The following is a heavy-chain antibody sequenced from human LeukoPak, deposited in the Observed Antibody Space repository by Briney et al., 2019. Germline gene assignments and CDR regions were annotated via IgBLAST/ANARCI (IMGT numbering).Heavy chain of an antibody. J-gene: IGHJ5*02. CDR2: ISGSGGST. CDR1: GFTFSSYA. D-gene: IGHD3-10*01. Sequence: GGSLRLSCAASGFTFSSYAMCWVRQAPGKGLEWVSAISGSGGSTYYADSVKGRFTISRDNSKNTLYLQMNSLRAEDTAVYYCAKEGLWFGELPVDPWGQGTLVTVSS. CDR3: AKEGLWFGELPVDP. V-gene: IGHV3-23*01.